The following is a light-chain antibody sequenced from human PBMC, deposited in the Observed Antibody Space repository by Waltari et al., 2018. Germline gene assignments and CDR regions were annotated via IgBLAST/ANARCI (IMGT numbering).Light chain of an antibody. CDR1: QSVLYSSNNKNY. CDR2: WAS. CDR3: QQYYSTWT. V-gene: IGKV4-1*01. Sequence: DIVMTHSPDSLAVSLGERATINCKSSQSVLYSSNNKNYLAWYQQKPGQPPKLLIYWASTRESGVPDRFSGSGSGTDFTLTISSLQAEDVAVYYCQQYYSTWTFGPGTKVDIK. J-gene: IGKJ3*01.